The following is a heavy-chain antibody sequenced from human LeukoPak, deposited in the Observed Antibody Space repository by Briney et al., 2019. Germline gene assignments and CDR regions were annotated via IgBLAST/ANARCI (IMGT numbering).Heavy chain of an antibody. CDR3: ASCSDNCYLRYFDL. CDR1: GGSLSDYY. D-gene: IGHD2-21*02. V-gene: IGHV4-34*01. CDR2: INHSGST. Sequence: KSSETLSLTCAVYGGSLSDYYWSWIRQPPGRGLEWIGEINHSGSTNYNPSLKSRVTISVDTSKNQFSLKLSSVTAADTAVYYCASCSDNCYLRYFDLWGRGTLVTVSS. J-gene: IGHJ2*01.